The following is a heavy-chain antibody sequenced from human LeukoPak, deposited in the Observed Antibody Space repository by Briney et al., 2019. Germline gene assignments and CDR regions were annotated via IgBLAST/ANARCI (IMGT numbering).Heavy chain of an antibody. D-gene: IGHD3-3*01. CDR1: GFTFSDYY. CDR3: ARDGRSGYTTNWFGP. Sequence: GGSLRVSCAASGFTFSDYYMSWVRQAPGRGLEWVATIKQDGSEKYYVDSVKGRFTISRDNAKNSLYLQMNSLRAEDTAVYYCARDGRSGYTTNWFGPWGQGTLVTVSS. CDR2: IKQDGSEK. J-gene: IGHJ5*02. V-gene: IGHV3-7*01.